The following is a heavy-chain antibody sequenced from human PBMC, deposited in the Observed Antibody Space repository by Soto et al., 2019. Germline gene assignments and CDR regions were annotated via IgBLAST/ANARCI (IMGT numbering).Heavy chain of an antibody. CDR1: GGSISGYY. CDR2: IYSSGST. D-gene: IGHD1-26*01. J-gene: IGHJ6*02. V-gene: IGHV4-4*07. Sequence: QVQLQESGPGLVKPSETLSLTCTVSGGSISGYYWSWIRQPAGKGLEWIGRIYSSGSTDYNSSLKSRVTMSVDTSKKQFSLKVSSVTAADTAVYYCARGHGPRVGPHGMDVWGQGTTVTVSS. CDR3: ARGHGPRVGPHGMDV.